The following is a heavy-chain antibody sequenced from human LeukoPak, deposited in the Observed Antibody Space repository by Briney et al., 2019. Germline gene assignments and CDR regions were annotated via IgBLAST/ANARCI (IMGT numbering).Heavy chain of an antibody. V-gene: IGHV1-69*13. Sequence: GASVKVSCKASRGTFSSYAISWVRQAPGQGLEWMGGIIPIFGTANYAQKFQGRVTITADESTSTAYMELSSLRSEDTAVYYCARGLLGEAAAPSFDYWGQGTLVTVSS. CDR1: RGTFSSYA. D-gene: IGHD6-13*01. CDR2: IIPIFGTA. CDR3: ARGLLGEAAAPSFDY. J-gene: IGHJ4*02.